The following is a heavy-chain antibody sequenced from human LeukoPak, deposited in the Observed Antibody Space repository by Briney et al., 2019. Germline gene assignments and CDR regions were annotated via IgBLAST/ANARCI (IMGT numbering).Heavy chain of an antibody. Sequence: SETLSLTCTVSGGSISSNNYYWNWIRQPAGKGLEWIGRIYTSGSTSGSTNYNPSLKSRVTISVDTSKNQFSLKLSSVTAADTAVYYCAREGVVPAAIRGNWFDPWGQGTLVTVSS. CDR3: AREGVVPAAIRGNWFDP. J-gene: IGHJ5*02. V-gene: IGHV4-61*02. CDR2: IYT. CDR1: GGSISSNNYY. D-gene: IGHD2-2*02.